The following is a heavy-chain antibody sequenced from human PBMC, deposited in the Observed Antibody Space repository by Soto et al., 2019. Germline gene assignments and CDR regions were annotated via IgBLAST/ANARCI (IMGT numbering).Heavy chain of an antibody. CDR1: GFSFISYS. D-gene: IGHD6-6*01. J-gene: IGHJ3*01. CDR2: ISNDGNFE. CDR3: AKDRQDAFDF. V-gene: IGHV3-30*18. Sequence: PGGSLRLSCVASGFSFISYSMHWVRQAPGKGLEWVAVISNDGNFEYYADSVKGRFTISRDNSKNTLYLLINSLRAEDTAVYYCAKDRQDAFDFWGQGTLVTVSS.